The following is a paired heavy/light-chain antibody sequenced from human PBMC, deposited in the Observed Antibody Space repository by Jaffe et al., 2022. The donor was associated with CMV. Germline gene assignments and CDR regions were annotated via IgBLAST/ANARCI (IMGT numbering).Light chain of an antibody. V-gene: IGKV3-11*01. CDR1: QSVSSY. CDR3: QQRSNWELT. J-gene: IGKJ4*01. Sequence: EIVLTQSPATLSLSPGERATLSCRASQSVSSYLAWYQQKPGQAPRLLIYDASNRATGIPARFSGSGSGTDFTLTISSLEPEDFAVYYCQQRSNWELTFGGGTKVEIK. CDR2: DAS.
Heavy chain of an antibody. V-gene: IGHV3-48*03. CDR3: ARAPGWFQGYSGYDYAFDI. CDR1: GFTFSSYE. CDR2: ISSSGSTI. Sequence: EVQLVESGGGLVQPGGSLRLSCAASGFTFSSYEMNWVRQAPGKGLEWVSYISSSGSTIYYADSVKGRFTISRDNAKNSLYLQMNSLRAEDTAVYYCARAPGWFQGYSGYDYAFDIWGQGTMVTVSS. D-gene: IGHD5-12*01. J-gene: IGHJ3*02.